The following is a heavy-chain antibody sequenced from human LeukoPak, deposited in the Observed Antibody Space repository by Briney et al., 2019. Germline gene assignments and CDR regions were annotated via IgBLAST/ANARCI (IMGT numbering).Heavy chain of an antibody. CDR3: ARVDGSGSYYKMRYFDY. D-gene: IGHD3-10*01. Sequence: ASVKVSCKSSGYIFTSYGISWVRQAPGQGLEWMGWISAYNGNTNYAQKLQGRVTMTTDTSTSTAYMELRSLRSDDTAVYYCARVDGSGSYYKMRYFDYWGQGTLVTVSS. J-gene: IGHJ4*02. CDR1: GYIFTSYG. CDR2: ISAYNGNT. V-gene: IGHV1-18*01.